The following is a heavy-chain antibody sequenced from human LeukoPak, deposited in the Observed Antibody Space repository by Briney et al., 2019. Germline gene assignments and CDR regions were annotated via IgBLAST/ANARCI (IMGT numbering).Heavy chain of an antibody. V-gene: IGHV3-23*01. CDR1: GFTFSSYA. Sequence: GGSLRLSCAASGFTFSSYAMSWVRQAPGKGLECVSAISGSGSSTYYADTVKGRFTISRDNSKNTRYLQMNSLRAEDTAVYYCAKKALSSGWYPYYFDYWGQGTLVTVSS. J-gene: IGHJ4*02. CDR3: AKKALSSGWYPYYFDY. CDR2: ISGSGSST. D-gene: IGHD6-19*01.